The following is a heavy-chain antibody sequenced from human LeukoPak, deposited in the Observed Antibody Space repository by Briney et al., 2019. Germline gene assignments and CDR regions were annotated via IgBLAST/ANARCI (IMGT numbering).Heavy chain of an antibody. V-gene: IGHV1-46*01. CDR3: ARDADSSGYYYGYFDY. CDR1: GYTFTSYY. J-gene: IGHJ4*02. D-gene: IGHD3-22*01. Sequence: ASVKVSCKASGYTFTSYYMHRVRQAPGQGLEWMGIINPSGGSTSYAQKFQGRVTMTRDTSTSTVYMELSSLRSEDTAVYYCARDADSSGYYYGYFDYWGQGTLVTVSS. CDR2: INPSGGST.